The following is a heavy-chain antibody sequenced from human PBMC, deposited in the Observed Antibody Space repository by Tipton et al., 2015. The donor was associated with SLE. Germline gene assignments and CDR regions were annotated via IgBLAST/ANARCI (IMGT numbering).Heavy chain of an antibody. CDR3: ARVYSPVAYFDY. D-gene: IGHD4-23*01. Sequence: TLSLTCAVYGGSFSGYYWSWIRQPPGKGLEWIGEINHSGSTNYNPSLKSRVTISVDTSKNQFSLKLSSVTAADTAVYYCARVYSPVAYFDYWGQGTLVTVSS. CDR2: INHSGST. V-gene: IGHV4-34*01. CDR1: GGSFSGYY. J-gene: IGHJ4*02.